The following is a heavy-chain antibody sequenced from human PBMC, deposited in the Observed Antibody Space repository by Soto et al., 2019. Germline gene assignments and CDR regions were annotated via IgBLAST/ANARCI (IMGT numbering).Heavy chain of an antibody. CDR1: GGSISSGDYY. Sequence: SETLSLTCTVSGGSISSGDYYWSWIRQPPGKGLEWIGYIYYSGSTYYNPSLKSRVTISVDTSKNQFSLKLSSVTAADTAVYYCARARTWDFWSGPRSIYFDYWGQGTLVTVSS. V-gene: IGHV4-30-4*01. CDR3: ARARTWDFWSGPRSIYFDY. D-gene: IGHD3-3*01. J-gene: IGHJ4*02. CDR2: IYYSGST.